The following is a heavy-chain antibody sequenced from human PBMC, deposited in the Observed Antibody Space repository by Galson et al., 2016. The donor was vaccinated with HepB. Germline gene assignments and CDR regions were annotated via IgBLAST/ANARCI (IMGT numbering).Heavy chain of an antibody. J-gene: IGHJ3*01. CDR1: GFIFSNFG. D-gene: IGHD4-17*01. Sequence: SLRLSCAASGFIFSNFGMHWVRQAPGKGLEWVALISYDGRKKYYADSVKGRFTISRDNSKNTYLQMNSLRAEDTAVYYCARAGDYDTSPHPGAFDVWGQGTMVTVSS. CDR3: ARAGDYDTSPHPGAFDV. CDR2: ISYDGRKK. V-gene: IGHV3-30*04.